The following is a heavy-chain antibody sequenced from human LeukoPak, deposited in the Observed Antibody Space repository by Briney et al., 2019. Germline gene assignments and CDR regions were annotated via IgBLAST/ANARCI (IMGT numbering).Heavy chain of an antibody. V-gene: IGHV3-30*02. J-gene: IGHJ4*02. CDR2: IRNDGSDK. D-gene: IGHD3-22*01. CDR1: GFSFRSYG. Sequence: GGSLRLFCAASGFSFRSYGMHWVRQAPGQGLEWVAFIRNDGSDKYYADSVRGRFTISRDNSKNSLHVQMNSLRVEDTGAYYCAKDLEAGTSGYSLDYWGQGTLVSVSS. CDR3: AKDLEAGTSGYSLDY.